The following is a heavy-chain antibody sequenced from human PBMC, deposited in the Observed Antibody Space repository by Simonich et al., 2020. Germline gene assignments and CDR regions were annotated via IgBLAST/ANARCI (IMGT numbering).Heavy chain of an antibody. CDR1: GFTFSSYA. D-gene: IGHD2-21*02. Sequence: QVQLVESGGGVVQPGRSLRLSCAASGFTFSSYAMHWVRQAPGKGLEWVEVISYDERKKYYADSVKGRFTISGDNSKNTLYLQMNSLRAEDTAVYYCARDGERYCGGDCYSYFDYWGQGTLVTVSS. V-gene: IGHV3-30*07. CDR2: ISYDERKK. J-gene: IGHJ4*02. CDR3: ARDGERYCGGDCYSYFDY.